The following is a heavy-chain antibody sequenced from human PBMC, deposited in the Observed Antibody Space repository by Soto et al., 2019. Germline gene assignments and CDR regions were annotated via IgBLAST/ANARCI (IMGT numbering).Heavy chain of an antibody. Sequence: QLQLQESGPGLVKPSETLSLTCTVSCGSISSSNYYWGWIRQPPGQGLGWIGSSYSSGTTYYNPSLKSRVTISVDTSQNQFSLKLSSVTSADTAVYYCARHYYGSGSYSPTWFDPWGQGTLVTVSS. D-gene: IGHD3-10*01. CDR3: ARHYYGSGSYSPTWFDP. CDR2: SYSSGTT. CDR1: CGSISSSNYY. J-gene: IGHJ5*02. V-gene: IGHV4-39*01.